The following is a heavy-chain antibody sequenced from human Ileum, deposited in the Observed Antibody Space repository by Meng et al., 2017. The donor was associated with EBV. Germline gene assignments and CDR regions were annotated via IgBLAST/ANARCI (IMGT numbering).Heavy chain of an antibody. CDR3: AKVSLTGTFYDH. V-gene: IGHV4-4*02. Sequence: LLKASVTLSCTGSGSSGTGVSITWWRWVRQLPGKGLEWIEDIFHYGSTNNSPSLKSRVTISIDNSKTQFSLSLTCVTAADTAIYFCAKVSLTGTFYDHWGQGILVTVSS. D-gene: IGHD3-9*01. CDR2: IFHYGST. CDR1: SGTGVSITW. J-gene: IGHJ4*02.